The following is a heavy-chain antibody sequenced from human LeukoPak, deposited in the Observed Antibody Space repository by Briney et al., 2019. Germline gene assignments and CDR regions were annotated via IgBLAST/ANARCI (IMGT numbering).Heavy chain of an antibody. CDR1: GFTFSSYY. J-gene: IGHJ4*02. CDR3: ARDLHPRTFGGTSGDDYLDY. D-gene: IGHD5-12*01. CDR2: INSYGSST. Sequence: TGGSLRLSCAGSGFTFSSYYMHWVRQAPGKGLVWVSRINSYGSSTKYADSVKGGFTISRDNAKNALYLQINSLRTEDTTVYYSARDLHPRTFGGTSGDDYLDYWGQGTLVTVSS. V-gene: IGHV3-74*03.